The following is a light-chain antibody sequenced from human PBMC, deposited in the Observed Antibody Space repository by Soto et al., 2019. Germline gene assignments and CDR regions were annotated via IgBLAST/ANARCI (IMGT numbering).Light chain of an antibody. V-gene: IGLV7-46*01. J-gene: IGLJ1*01. CDR3: FLSYSGARDV. CDR1: TGAVTSGHY. CDR2: DTS. Sequence: QAVVTQEPSLTVAPGGTVTLTCGSSTGAVTSGHYPYWFQQKPGQAPRTLIYDTSNKPSWTPARFSGSLLGGKAALTLSGSQPEDEAEYYCFLSYSGARDVFGTGTKVTVL.